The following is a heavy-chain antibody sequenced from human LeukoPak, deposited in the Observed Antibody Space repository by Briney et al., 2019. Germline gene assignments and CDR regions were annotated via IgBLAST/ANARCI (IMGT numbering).Heavy chain of an antibody. Sequence: TSSETLSLTCTVSGGSISSYYWSWIRQPPGKGLGWIGYIYYSGSTNYNPSLKSRVTISVDASKNQFSLKLNSVTPEDTAVYYCARDFALGLDAFDIWGQGTMVTVSS. D-gene: IGHD3/OR15-3a*01. CDR2: IYYSGST. CDR3: ARDFALGLDAFDI. V-gene: IGHV4-59*12. CDR1: GGSISSYY. J-gene: IGHJ3*02.